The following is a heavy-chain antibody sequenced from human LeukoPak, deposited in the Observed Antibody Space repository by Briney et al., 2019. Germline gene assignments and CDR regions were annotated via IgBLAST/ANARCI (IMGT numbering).Heavy chain of an antibody. CDR2: IYYSGSI. V-gene: IGHV4-39*07. J-gene: IGHJ4*02. Sequence: SETLSLTCTVSDGSISSSGCYWGWIRQPPGKGLEWIGSIYYSGSIDYNPSLKSRISISVDTSRNQFSLKMSSVTAADTAVYYCARGSEQQHDSWGPGTLVTVSS. CDR1: DGSISSSGCY. D-gene: IGHD6-13*01. CDR3: ARGSEQQHDS.